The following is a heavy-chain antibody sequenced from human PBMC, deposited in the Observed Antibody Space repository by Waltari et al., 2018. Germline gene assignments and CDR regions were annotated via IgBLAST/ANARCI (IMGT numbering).Heavy chain of an antibody. CDR3: AKSDFDLSTGDAHYGLDV. D-gene: IGHD3-3*01. CDR2: IRGRGGFI. Sequence: EVQLVESGGGLVQPGGSLRLSCVASGFSFRSYAMTWVRQTPRKGPEWVSVIRGRGGFINDADAFEGRVTVSRDNAKNTLYLEMNSLRVEDTAVYYCAKSDFDLSTGDAHYGLDVWGTGATVIVSS. CDR1: GFSFRSYA. J-gene: IGHJ6*04. V-gene: IGHV3-23*04.